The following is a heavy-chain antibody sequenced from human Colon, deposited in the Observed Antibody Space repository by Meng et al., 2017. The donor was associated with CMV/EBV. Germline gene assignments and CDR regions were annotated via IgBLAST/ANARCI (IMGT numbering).Heavy chain of an antibody. CDR2: IYWDDDK. Sequence: QISLKDSGPPLVRPPQTPTLHFTFSGFSLSTSGVGVGWIRQPPGKALEWLALIYWDDDKRYSPSLKSRLTITKDTSKNQVVLTMTNMDPVDTATYYCAHRMGCIAARVFDYWGQGTLVTVSS. J-gene: IGHJ4*02. CDR3: AHRMGCIAARVFDY. CDR1: GFSLSTSGVG. V-gene: IGHV2-5*02. D-gene: IGHD6-6*01.